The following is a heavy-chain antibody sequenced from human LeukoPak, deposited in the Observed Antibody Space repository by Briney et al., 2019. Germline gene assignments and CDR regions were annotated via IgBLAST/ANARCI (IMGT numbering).Heavy chain of an antibody. V-gene: IGHV4-4*07. Sequence: SETLSLTCTVSGGSISSYYWSWIRQPAGKGLEWIGRIYTSGSTNYNPSLKSRVTMSVDTSKNQFSLKLSSVTAADTAVYYCARGGSCSTEDFYYYYYYMDVWGKGTTVTVSS. J-gene: IGHJ6*03. CDR3: ARGGSCSTEDFYYYYYYMDV. CDR2: IYTSGST. CDR1: GGSISSYY. D-gene: IGHD2-2*01.